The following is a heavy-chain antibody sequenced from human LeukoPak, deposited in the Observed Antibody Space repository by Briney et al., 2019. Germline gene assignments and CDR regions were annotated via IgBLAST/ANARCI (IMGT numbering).Heavy chain of an antibody. CDR2: INAGNGNT. J-gene: IGHJ6*02. V-gene: IGHV1-3*01. CDR3: ARAPPDIVVVPAATENNYYYGMDV. CDR1: GYTFTSYA. D-gene: IGHD2-2*01. Sequence: ASVKVSCKASGYTFTSYAMHWVRQAPGQRLEWMGWINAGNGNTKYSQKFQGRVTITRDASASTAYMELSSLRSEDTAVYYCARAPPDIVVVPAATENNYYYGMDVWGQGTTVTVSS.